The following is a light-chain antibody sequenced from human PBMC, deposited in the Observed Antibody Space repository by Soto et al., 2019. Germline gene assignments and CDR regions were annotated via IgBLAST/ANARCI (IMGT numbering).Light chain of an antibody. V-gene: IGKV3-11*01. CDR1: QSVSRC. CDR3: QQCSTWPLT. J-gene: IGKJ4*01. Sequence: EIVLTQSPATLSLSPGESATLSCRASQSVSRCLVWFQHKPGQAPRLVIHDASSRAADIPARFSGSGSETDFTLTISSLQPEDFAVYYCQQCSTWPLTFGGGTKLEIK. CDR2: DAS.